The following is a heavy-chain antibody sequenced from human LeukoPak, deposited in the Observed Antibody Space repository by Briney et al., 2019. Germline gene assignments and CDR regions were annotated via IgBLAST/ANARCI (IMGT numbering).Heavy chain of an antibody. V-gene: IGHV3-30-3*01. D-gene: IGHD3-10*01. CDR1: GFTFTNYA. CDR3: ARGEYD. Sequence: PGGSLRLSCAASGFTFTNYAIHWVRQAPGKGLEWVAVMSYDGSNKYYADSVKGRFTISRDNSKNTLYLQMNSLRDEDTAVYYCARGEYDWGQGTLVTVSS. J-gene: IGHJ4*02. CDR2: MSYDGSNK.